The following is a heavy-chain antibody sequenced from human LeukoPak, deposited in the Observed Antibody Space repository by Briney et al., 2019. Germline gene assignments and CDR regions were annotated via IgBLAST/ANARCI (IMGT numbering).Heavy chain of an antibody. CDR2: TYPGDSDT. J-gene: IGHJ4*02. Sequence: GESLKISCKGSGYSFTSYWIGWVRQMPGKGLEWMGITYPGDSDTRYSPSFQGQVTISADKSINTAYLQWSSLKASDTAMYYCARRDYYGSGSYYPLRHWGQGTLVTVSS. V-gene: IGHV5-51*01. CDR1: GYSFTSYW. D-gene: IGHD3-10*01. CDR3: ARRDYYGSGSYYPLRH.